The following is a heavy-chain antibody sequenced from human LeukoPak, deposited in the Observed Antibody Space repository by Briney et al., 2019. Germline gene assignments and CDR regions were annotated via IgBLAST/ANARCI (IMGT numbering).Heavy chain of an antibody. D-gene: IGHD3-3*01. CDR2: SHHSGST. Sequence: SETLSLTCAVYGGSFNNYYWSWMRQPPVTRPKWIGESHHSGSTKYNPSLKSRVTISVDTSKNQSSLKLTSVTAADTAVYYCARGTGFGVVFNYYQYYMDVWGKGTTVTVSS. V-gene: IGHV4-34*01. J-gene: IGHJ6*03. CDR1: GGSFNNYY. CDR3: ARGTGFGVVFNYYQYYMDV.